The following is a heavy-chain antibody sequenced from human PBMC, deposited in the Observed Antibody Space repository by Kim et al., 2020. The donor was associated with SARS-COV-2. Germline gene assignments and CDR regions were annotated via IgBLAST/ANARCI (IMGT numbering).Heavy chain of an antibody. CDR1: GGSISSYY. D-gene: IGHD2-2*01. J-gene: IGHJ3*02. Sequence: SETLSLTCTVSGGSISSYYCSWIRQRQGKGLEWIGYIYYSGSTNYNPSLKSRVTISVDTSKHQFSLKLSSVTAADTAVYYCAREKSYTVVPGAFDIWGQGTMVTVSS. V-gene: IGHV4-59*01. CDR3: AREKSYTVVPGAFDI. CDR2: IYYSGST.